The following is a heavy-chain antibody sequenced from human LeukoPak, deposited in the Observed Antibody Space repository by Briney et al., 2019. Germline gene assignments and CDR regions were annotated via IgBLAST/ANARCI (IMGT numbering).Heavy chain of an antibody. D-gene: IGHD3-22*01. CDR1: GFTFSSYG. J-gene: IGHJ4*02. V-gene: IGHV3-30*02. Sequence: GGPLRLSCAASGFTFSSYGMHWVRQAPGKGLEWVAFIRYDGGNKYYADSVKGRFTISRDNSKNTLYLQMNSLRAEDTAVYYCAKDIRGYYDSSGYYPVGYFDYWGQGTLVTVSS. CDR2: IRYDGGNK. CDR3: AKDIRGYYDSSGYYPVGYFDY.